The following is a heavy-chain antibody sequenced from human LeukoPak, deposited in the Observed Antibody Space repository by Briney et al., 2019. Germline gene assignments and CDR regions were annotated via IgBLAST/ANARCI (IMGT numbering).Heavy chain of an antibody. J-gene: IGHJ4*02. V-gene: IGHV4-59*08. CDR1: GGSISSYY. CDR2: IYYSGST. Sequence: SETLSLTCTVSGGSISSYYWSWIRQPPGKGLEWIGYIYYSGSTNYNPSLKSRVTISVDTSKNQLSLKLSSVTAADTAVYYCARHDFWSGYYDYWGQGTLVAVSS. CDR3: ARHDFWSGYYDY. D-gene: IGHD3-3*01.